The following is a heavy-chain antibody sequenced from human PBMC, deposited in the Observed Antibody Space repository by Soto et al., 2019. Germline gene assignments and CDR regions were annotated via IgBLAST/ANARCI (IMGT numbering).Heavy chain of an antibody. V-gene: IGHV3-33*01. Sequence: GGSLRLSCAASGFTFSSYGMHWVRQAPGKGLEGVAVIWYYGSNKNFADSVKGRFTISRDNSKNTLYLQMNSMRAEDTAVYYCARSLFYSSSWYGPFDYWGQGTLVTVSS. CDR2: IWYYGSNK. D-gene: IGHD6-13*01. CDR3: ARSLFYSSSWYGPFDY. CDR1: GFTFSSYG. J-gene: IGHJ4*02.